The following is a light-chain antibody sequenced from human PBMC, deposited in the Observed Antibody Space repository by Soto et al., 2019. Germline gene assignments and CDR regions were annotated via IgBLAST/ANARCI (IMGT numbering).Light chain of an antibody. CDR1: QDISNY. Sequence: DIQMTQSPSSLSASVGDRVTITCLASQDISNYLNWYQQKPGKAPKLLIYDASNLETGVPSRFSGSGSGTGFTFTISSLQPEDIATYYCQQFDNLPITFGQGTRLEIK. CDR3: QQFDNLPIT. J-gene: IGKJ5*01. CDR2: DAS. V-gene: IGKV1-33*01.